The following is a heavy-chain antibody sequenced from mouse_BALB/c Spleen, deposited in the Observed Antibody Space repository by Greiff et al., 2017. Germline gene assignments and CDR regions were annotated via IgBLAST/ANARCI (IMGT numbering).Heavy chain of an antibody. D-gene: IGHD2-10*01. J-gene: IGHJ4*01. V-gene: IGHV2-5-1*01. CDR1: GFSLTSYG. CDR3: AKKEGPYYGLYYYAMDY. Sequence: QVQLKESGPSLVQPSQSLSITCTVSGFSLTSYGVHWVRQSPGKGLEWLGVIWRGGSTVYNAAFMSRLSITKDNSKSQVFFKMNSLQADDTAIYYCAKKEGPYYGLYYYAMDYWGQGTSVTVSS. CDR2: IWRGGST.